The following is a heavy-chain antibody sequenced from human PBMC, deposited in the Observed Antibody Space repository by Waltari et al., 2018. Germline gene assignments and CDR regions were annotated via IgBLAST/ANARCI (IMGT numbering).Heavy chain of an antibody. Sequence: EVQLVESGGVVVQPGGPLRLSFEASGFTLVDYTIHWVRQAPGKGLEWVSLISWDGGSTYYADSVKGRFTISRDNSKNSLYLQMNSLRTEDTALYYCAKDAARNHYFDYWGQGTLVTVSS. V-gene: IGHV3-43*01. D-gene: IGHD6-25*01. CDR2: ISWDGGST. CDR3: AKDAARNHYFDY. CDR1: GFTLVDYT. J-gene: IGHJ4*02.